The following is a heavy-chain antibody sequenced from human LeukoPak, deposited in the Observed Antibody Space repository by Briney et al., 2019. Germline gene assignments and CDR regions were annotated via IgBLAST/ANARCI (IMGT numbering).Heavy chain of an antibody. CDR1: GYTFTSYG. CDR3: ARDTRSSGWYSPYDY. CDR2: ISAYNGNT. V-gene: IGHV1-18*01. D-gene: IGHD6-19*01. J-gene: IGHJ4*02. Sequence: WASVKVSCKASGYTFTSYGISWVRQAPGQGLEWMGWISAYNGNTNYAQKLQGRVTMTTDTSTSTAYMELRSLRSDDTAVYYCARDTRSSGWYSPYDYWGQGTLVTVSS.